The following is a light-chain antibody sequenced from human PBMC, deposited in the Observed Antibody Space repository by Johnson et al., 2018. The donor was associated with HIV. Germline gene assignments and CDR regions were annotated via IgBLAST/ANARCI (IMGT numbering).Light chain of an antibody. Sequence: QSVLTQPPSVSAAPGQKVTISCSGSRSNIGNNYVSWYQQFPGTAPKLLISNNDNRPSGIPDRFSGSRSGTSATLGITGLQTGDEADYYCGTWDSSLSAYVCGTGTKVTV. J-gene: IGLJ1*01. CDR1: RSNIGNNY. CDR2: NND. V-gene: IGLV1-51*01. CDR3: GTWDSSLSAYV.